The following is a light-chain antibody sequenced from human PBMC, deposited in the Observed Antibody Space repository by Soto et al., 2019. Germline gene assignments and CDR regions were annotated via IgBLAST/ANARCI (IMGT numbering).Light chain of an antibody. CDR2: GAS. CDR1: QSVSSSY. V-gene: IGKV3-20*01. CDR3: QQYGGSPMYT. J-gene: IGKJ2*01. Sequence: EIVLTQSTGTLSLSPGERGTLSCRASQSVSSSYLAWYQQKPGQAPRLLIYGASSRATGIPDRFSGSGSGTDFNLPISRLEPEDFAVYYCQQYGGSPMYTFGQGTKLEIK.